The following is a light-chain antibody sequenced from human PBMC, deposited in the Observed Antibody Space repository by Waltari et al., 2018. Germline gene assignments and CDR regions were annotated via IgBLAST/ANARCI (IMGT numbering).Light chain of an antibody. V-gene: IGLV4-69*01. CDR1: SEHSAYD. J-gene: IGLJ2*01. CDR2: IDGGGGH. CDR3: QTWDPDTVV. Sequence: QLAVTQSPFASASLGASVKPTCTLSSEHSAYDIAWPQHQPEKGPRFLMKIDGGGGHTKGDGIPDRFSGFSSGAERYLTISSLQYEDEAAYYCQTWDPDTVVFGGGTKLTV.